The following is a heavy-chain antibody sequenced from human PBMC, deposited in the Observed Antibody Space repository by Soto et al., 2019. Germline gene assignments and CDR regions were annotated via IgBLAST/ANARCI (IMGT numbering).Heavy chain of an antibody. D-gene: IGHD5-12*01. J-gene: IGHJ4*02. Sequence: GGSLRLSCAASGFTFDDYAMHWVRQAPGKGLEWVSGISWNSGSIVYADSVKGRFTISRDNAKNSLYLQMNSLRAEDTALYYCAKTNPIVATTGSFDYWGQGTLVTVSS. CDR3: AKTNPIVATTGSFDY. CDR2: ISWNSGSI. V-gene: IGHV3-9*01. CDR1: GFTFDDYA.